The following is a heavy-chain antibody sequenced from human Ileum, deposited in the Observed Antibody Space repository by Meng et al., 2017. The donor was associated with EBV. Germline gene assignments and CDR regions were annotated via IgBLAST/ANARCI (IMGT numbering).Heavy chain of an antibody. J-gene: IGHJ4*02. Sequence: QVQPVQSGSELKKHGXLVKVSCKASGYTFTKYSMNWVRQAPGQGLEWMGWINTNTGNPTYAQGFTGRFVFSLDTSVNTAYLQISSLKAEDTAVYYCARFDWLAHYWGQGTLVTVSS. D-gene: IGHD3-9*01. V-gene: IGHV7-4-1*02. CDR2: INTNTGNP. CDR3: ARFDWLAHY. CDR1: GYTFTKYS.